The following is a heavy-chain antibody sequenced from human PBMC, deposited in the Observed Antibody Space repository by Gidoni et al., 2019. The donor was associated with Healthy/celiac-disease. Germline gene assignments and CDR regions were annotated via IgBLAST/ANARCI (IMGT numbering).Heavy chain of an antibody. V-gene: IGHV1-2*07. J-gene: IGHJ4*02. Sequence: QVQLVQSGAEVKKPGASVKVSCKASGYTFTGYYMHWVRQAPGQGLEWMGWINPNRGGTNYAHKFQGRVTMTRDTSISTAYMELSRLRSDDTAVYYCARAGLSYQLLDFDYWGQGTLVTVSS. CDR2: INPNRGGT. CDR3: ARAGLSYQLLDFDY. D-gene: IGHD2-2*01. CDR1: GYTFTGYY.